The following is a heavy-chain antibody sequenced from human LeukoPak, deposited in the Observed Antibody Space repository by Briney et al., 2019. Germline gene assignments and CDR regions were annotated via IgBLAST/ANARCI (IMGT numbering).Heavy chain of an antibody. V-gene: IGHV4-34*01. CDR3: ARELPRITTDPNWFDP. Sequence: SETLSLTCAVYGGSFSGYYWSWIRQPPGKGLEWIGEINHSGSTNYNPSLKSRVTISVDTSKNQFSLKLSSVTAADTAVYYCARELPRITTDPNWFDPWGQGTLVTVSS. CDR2: INHSGST. J-gene: IGHJ5*02. CDR1: GGSFSGYY. D-gene: IGHD3-3*01.